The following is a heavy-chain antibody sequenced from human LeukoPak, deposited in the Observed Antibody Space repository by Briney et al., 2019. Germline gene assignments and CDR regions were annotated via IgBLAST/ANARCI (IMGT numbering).Heavy chain of an antibody. CDR2: IYYSGST. V-gene: IGHV4-39*07. D-gene: IGHD3-3*01. CDR3: ARGSGGYHYDFWSGDAFDI. CDR1: GGSISSSSYY. J-gene: IGHJ3*02. Sequence: SETLSLTCTVSGGSISSSSYYWGWIRQPPGKGLEWLGSIYYSGSTYYNPSLKSRVTISVDTSKNQFSLKLSSVTAADTAVYYCARGSGGYHYDFWSGDAFDIWGQGTMVTVSS.